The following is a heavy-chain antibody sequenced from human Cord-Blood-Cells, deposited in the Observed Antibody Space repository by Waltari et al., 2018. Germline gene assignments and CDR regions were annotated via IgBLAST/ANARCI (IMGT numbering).Heavy chain of an antibody. V-gene: IGHV4-34*01. J-gene: IGHJ4*02. CDR1: GGPFSGYY. Sequence: QVQLQQSAAGLLKPPETLSITCAVYGGPFSGYYWSWIRQPPGKGLEWIGEINHSGSTNYNPSLKSRVTISVDTSKNQFSLKLSSVTAADTAVYYCARQGVRGVIDYWGQGTLVTVSS. CDR2: INHSGST. CDR3: ARQGVRGVIDY. D-gene: IGHD3-10*01.